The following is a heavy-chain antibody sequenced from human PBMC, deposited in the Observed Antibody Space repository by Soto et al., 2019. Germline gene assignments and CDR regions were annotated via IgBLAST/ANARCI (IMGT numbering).Heavy chain of an antibody. V-gene: IGHV3-33*01. J-gene: IGHJ4*02. CDR3: GRDSAQICGGACFFDW. CDR2: IWYDGSNK. CDR1: GFTFSSYG. Sequence: GGSLRLSCAASGFTFSSYGMHWVRQAPGKGLEWVAVIWYDGSNKYYADSVKGRFTISRDNSKNTLYLQMNSLRAEDTAVYYCGRDSAQICGGACFFDWGGQEPLVTVS. D-gene: IGHD2-21*02.